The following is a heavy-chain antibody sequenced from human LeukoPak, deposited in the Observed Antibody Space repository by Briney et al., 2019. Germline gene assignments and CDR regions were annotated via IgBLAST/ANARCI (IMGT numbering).Heavy chain of an antibody. CDR1: GFTFSSYA. CDR2: ISYDGSNK. CDR3: ARDGKAAMVNYYYYYYMDV. D-gene: IGHD5-18*01. V-gene: IGHV3-30*04. Sequence: PGGSLRLSRAASGFTFSSYAMHWVRQAPGKGLEWVAVISYDGSNKYYADSVKGRFTISRDNSKNTLYLQMNSLRAEDTAVYYCARDGKAAMVNYYYYYYMDVWGKGTTVTVSS. J-gene: IGHJ6*03.